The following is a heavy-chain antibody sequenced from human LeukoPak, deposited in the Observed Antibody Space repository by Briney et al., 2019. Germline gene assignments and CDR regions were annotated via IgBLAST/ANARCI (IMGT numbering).Heavy chain of an antibody. Sequence: GTSLRLSCVAPGFTFNYYAIHWVRQAPGKGLEWVAVISFDRKNKFYADSVKGRFTISRDNSKNTLYLQMNSLKPEDTAVYFCARDSRLKWTEYYFDFWGQGTLVTVSS. CDR2: ISFDRKNK. D-gene: IGHD3/OR15-3a*01. CDR3: ARDSRLKWTEYYFDF. CDR1: GFTFNYYA. J-gene: IGHJ4*02. V-gene: IGHV3-30*04.